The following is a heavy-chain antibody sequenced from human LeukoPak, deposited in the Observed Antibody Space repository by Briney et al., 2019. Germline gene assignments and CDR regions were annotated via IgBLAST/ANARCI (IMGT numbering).Heavy chain of an antibody. Sequence: SETLSLTCAVYGVSFSGYYWSWIRQPPGKGLEWIGEINHSGSTNYNPSLKSRVTISVDTSKNQYSLKLSSVTAADTAVYYCARRGLRYFDWLSWFDPWGQGTLVTVSS. CDR1: GVSFSGYY. CDR3: ARRGLRYFDWLSWFDP. D-gene: IGHD3-9*01. V-gene: IGHV4-34*01. J-gene: IGHJ5*02. CDR2: INHSGST.